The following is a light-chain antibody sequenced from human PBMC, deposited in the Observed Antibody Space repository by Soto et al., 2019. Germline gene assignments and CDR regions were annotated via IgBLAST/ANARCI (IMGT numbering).Light chain of an antibody. CDR1: NSNIGKNY. V-gene: IGLV1-51*02. Sequence: QSALTQPPSMSAAPGQKVTISCSGSNSNIGKNYVSWYQQFPGTAPKLLIYESNKRPSGIPDRFSGSKSGTSATLGITGLQTGGEADYYCGTWDNSLSGWVFGGGTQLTVL. CDR3: GTWDNSLSGWV. J-gene: IGLJ3*02. CDR2: ESN.